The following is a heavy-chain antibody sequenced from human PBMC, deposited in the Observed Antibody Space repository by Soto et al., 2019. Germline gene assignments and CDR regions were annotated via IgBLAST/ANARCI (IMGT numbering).Heavy chain of an antibody. CDR1: GFIFSSYG. V-gene: IGHV3-30*18. D-gene: IGHD6-19*01. Sequence: PGGSLRLSCAASGFIFSSYGMHWVRQAPDKGLEWVAVISYDGSDKYYADSVKGRFTISRDNSKNTLYLQMSSLRVEDTAVYYCAKADGDGSGWSFDCWGQGTLVT. CDR3: AKADGDGSGWSFDC. J-gene: IGHJ4*02. CDR2: ISYDGSDK.